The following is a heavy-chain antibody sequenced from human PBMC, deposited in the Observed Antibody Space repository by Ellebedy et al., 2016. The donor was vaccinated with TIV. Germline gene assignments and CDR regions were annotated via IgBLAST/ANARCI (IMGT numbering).Heavy chain of an antibody. CDR1: RYTFTSYD. V-gene: IGHV1-8*01. CDR2: MNPNSGNT. J-gene: IGHJ4*02. D-gene: IGHD5-12*01. Sequence: ASVKVSXKASRYTFTSYDINWVRQATGQGLEWMGWMNPNSGNTGYAQKFQGRVTMTRNTSISTAYMELSSLRSEDTAVYYCARGKRGYERLGTRNFDYWGQGTLVTVSS. CDR3: ARGKRGYERLGTRNFDY.